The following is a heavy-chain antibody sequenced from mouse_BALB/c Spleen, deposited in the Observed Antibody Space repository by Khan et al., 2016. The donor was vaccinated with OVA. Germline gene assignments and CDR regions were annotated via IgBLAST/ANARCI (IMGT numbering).Heavy chain of an antibody. J-gene: IGHJ3*01. CDR3: VNHGSSSAWFTY. CDR2: INPTTDYT. Sequence: VQLVESGAELAKPGASVKMSCKASGYTFTSYWMHWVKQRPGQGLEWIGYINPTTDYTEYNQIFKDKATLTADKSSSTAYRQLSSLTSEDSTVYYCVNHGSSSAWFTYWGQGTLVTVSA. D-gene: IGHD1-1*01. CDR1: GYTFTSYW. V-gene: IGHV1-7*01.